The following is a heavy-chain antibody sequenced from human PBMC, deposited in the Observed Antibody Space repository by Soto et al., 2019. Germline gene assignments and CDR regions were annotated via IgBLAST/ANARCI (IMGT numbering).Heavy chain of an antibody. V-gene: IGHV3-21*01. CDR1: GFTFSSYS. D-gene: IGHD2-15*01. CDR3: AGGGVVAAMSY. J-gene: IGHJ4*02. Sequence: WSLRLSCAASGFTFSSYSMNWVRQAPGKGLEWVSSISSSSSYIYYADSVKGRFTISRDNAKNSLYLQMNSLRAEDTAVYYCAGGGVVAAMSYWGQGTLVTVYS. CDR2: ISSSSSYI.